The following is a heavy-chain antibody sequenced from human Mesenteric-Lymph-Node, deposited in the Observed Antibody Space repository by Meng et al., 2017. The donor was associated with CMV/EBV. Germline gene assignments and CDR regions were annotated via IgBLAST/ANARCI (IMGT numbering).Heavy chain of an antibody. J-gene: IGHJ6*02. CDR1: GFTFSSYW. CDR2: IKQDGSEK. Sequence: GGSLRLSCAASGFTFSSYWMSWVRQAPGKGLEWVANIKQDGSEKYYVDSVKGRFTISRDNAKNSLYLQMNSLRAEDTAVYYCARSLYCSSTSCYTYYYYYGMDVWGQGTTVTVSS. D-gene: IGHD2-2*01. CDR3: ARSLYCSSTSCYTYYYYYGMDV. V-gene: IGHV3-7*01.